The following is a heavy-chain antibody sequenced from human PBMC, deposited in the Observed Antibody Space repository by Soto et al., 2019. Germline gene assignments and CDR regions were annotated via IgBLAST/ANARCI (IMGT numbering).Heavy chain of an antibody. D-gene: IGHD3-3*01. J-gene: IGHJ4*02. CDR2: INAGNGNT. CDR1: GYTFTSYA. V-gene: IGHV1-3*01. Sequence: QVQLVQSGAEVKKPGASVKVSCKASGYTFTSYAMHWVRQAPGQRLEWMGWINAGNGNTKYSQKFQGRVTITRDTSASTAYMELGSLRSEDTAVYYCARDPTAYDFWSGSFDYWGQGTLVTVSS. CDR3: ARDPTAYDFWSGSFDY.